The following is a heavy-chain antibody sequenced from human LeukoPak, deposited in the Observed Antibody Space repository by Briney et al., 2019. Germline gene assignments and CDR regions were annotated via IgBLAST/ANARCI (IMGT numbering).Heavy chain of an antibody. CDR1: GGSISSYY. CDR2: IYYSGGA. CDR3: ARVYYSNSYDYWYFDL. V-gene: IGHV4-59*01. D-gene: IGHD6-13*01. J-gene: IGHJ2*01. Sequence: SETLSLTCTVSGGSISSYYWSWIRQPPGKGLEWIGYIYYSGGANYNPSLKSRVTISVDTSKNQFSLKLTSVTAADTAVYYCARVYYSNSYDYWYFDLWGRGTLVTVSS.